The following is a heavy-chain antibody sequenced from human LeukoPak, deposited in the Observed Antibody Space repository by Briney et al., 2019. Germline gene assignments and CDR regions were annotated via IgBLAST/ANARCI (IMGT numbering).Heavy chain of an antibody. CDR3: ARETRGSWYFYY. CDR2: IYYSGST. D-gene: IGHD6-13*01. V-gene: IGHV4-39*01. CDR1: GGSISSSSYY. Sequence: PSETLSLTCTVSGGSISSSSYYWGWIRRPPGKGLEWIGSIYYSGSTYYNPSLKSRVTISVDTSKNQFSLKLSSVTAADTAVYYCARETRGSWYFYYWGQGTLVTVSS. J-gene: IGHJ4*02.